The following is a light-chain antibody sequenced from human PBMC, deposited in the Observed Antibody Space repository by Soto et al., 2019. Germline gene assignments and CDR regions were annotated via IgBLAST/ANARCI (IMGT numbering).Light chain of an antibody. V-gene: IGKV3-11*01. CDR1: PSVSNS. CDR3: QQRNKWPPVT. CDR2: DAS. J-gene: IGKJ4*01. Sequence: ESVLTQSPATLCLSPGERATLSCRASPSVSNSLAWYQHKPGQAPRLLIYDASNRATGVPTRFSGSGSGTDFTLTISSLEPEDFAVYYCQQRNKWPPVTFGGGTRVEIK.